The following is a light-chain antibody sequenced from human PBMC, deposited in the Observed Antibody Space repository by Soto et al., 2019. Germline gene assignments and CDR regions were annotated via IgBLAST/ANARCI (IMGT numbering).Light chain of an antibody. CDR1: SSDIGSYNY. J-gene: IGLJ1*01. CDR2: EVR. V-gene: IGLV2-14*01. CDR3: ISYRGSDTSYV. Sequence: QYVLTPHSSVYGTPGQSITISFNGTSSDIGSYNYVAWYQQFPAKTPKLIIYEVRNRPSGVSFRFSGSKSGNTASLTISGLQAEDEADYYCISYRGSDTSYVFGTGTKVTVL.